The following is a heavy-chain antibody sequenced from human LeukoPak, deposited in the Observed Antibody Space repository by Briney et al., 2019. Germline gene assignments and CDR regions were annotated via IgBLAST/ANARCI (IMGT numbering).Heavy chain of an antibody. D-gene: IGHD6-19*01. J-gene: IGHJ4*02. V-gene: IGHV4-4*02. CDR3: ARGLYSSDAY. CDR2: AYHSGIT. Sequence: PSGTLSLTCAVSGGSITSDNWWIWVRQPPGKGLEWIGEAYHSGITNYNPSLKSRVTMSVDKSKNQFSLTLSSVTAADTAVYHCARGLYSSDAYWGQGILATVSS. CDR1: GGSITSDNW.